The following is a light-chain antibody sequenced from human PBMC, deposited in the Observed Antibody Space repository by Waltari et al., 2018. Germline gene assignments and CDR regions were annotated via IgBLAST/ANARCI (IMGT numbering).Light chain of an antibody. CDR1: QSLLHVNGNTF. CDR3: MQGTQFPFT. Sequence: DVMMTPSPLSLPITPGQPASMTCRSSQSLLHVNGNTFLSWFQQKPGQPPMRLIYKVSNRDSGVPDRFSGSGSGTDFTLKISRVEAEDVGVYYCMQGTQFPFTFGPGTKLDIK. V-gene: IGKV2-30*02. J-gene: IGKJ3*01. CDR2: KVS.